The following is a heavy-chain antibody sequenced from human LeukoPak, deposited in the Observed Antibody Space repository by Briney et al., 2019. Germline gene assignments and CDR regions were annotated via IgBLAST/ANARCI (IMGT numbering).Heavy chain of an antibody. CDR3: TKDLGSGYDSEAFDI. CDR2: IKQDGSEK. CDR1: GFTFSSYW. D-gene: IGHD5-12*01. V-gene: IGHV3-7*01. Sequence: GGSLRLSCAASGFTFSSYWMSWVRQAPGKGLEWVANIKQDGSEKYYVDSVKGRFTISRDNAKNSLYLQMNSLRAEGTAVYYCTKDLGSGYDSEAFDIWGQGTMVTVSS. J-gene: IGHJ3*02.